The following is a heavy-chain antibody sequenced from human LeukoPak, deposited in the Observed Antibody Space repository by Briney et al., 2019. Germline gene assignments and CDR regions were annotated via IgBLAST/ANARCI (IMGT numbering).Heavy chain of an antibody. CDR3: ARGIATPVELYY. V-gene: IGHV1-18*01. CDR1: GYTFTSYG. J-gene: IGHJ4*02. D-gene: IGHD6-13*01. Sequence: ASVKDSCKASGYTFTSYGISWVRQAPGQGLEWMGWISAYNGNTKYAQKVQGRVTMTTDTSTSTAYMELRSLRSEDTAVYYCARGIATPVELYYWGQGTLVTVSS. CDR2: ISAYNGNT.